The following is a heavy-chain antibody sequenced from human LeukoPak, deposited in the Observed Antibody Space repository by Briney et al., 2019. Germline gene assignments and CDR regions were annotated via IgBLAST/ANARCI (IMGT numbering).Heavy chain of an antibody. V-gene: IGHV4-59*02. CDR1: NGAVKNYY. D-gene: IGHD1-26*01. Sequence: SETLSLTCSVSNGAVKNYYWTWIRQPPGQGLEWIGNFLYSGTTTYRASLDSRLIISVDNSKNTVSLRPFSVTAADTAVYYCATLVYSGSRYHFDTWGQGTLVTVSS. CDR3: ATLVYSGSRYHFDT. J-gene: IGHJ4*02. CDR2: FLYSGTT.